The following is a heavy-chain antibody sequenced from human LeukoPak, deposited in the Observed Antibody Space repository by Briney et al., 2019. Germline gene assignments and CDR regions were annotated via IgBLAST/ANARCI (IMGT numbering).Heavy chain of an antibody. J-gene: IGHJ4*02. V-gene: IGHV3-53*01. CDR2: IYSGGST. CDR1: GFTFSNNY. CDR3: ARDVRSYSGYDNFDY. Sequence: GGSLRLSCAASGFTFSNNYMSWVRQAPGKGLEWVSVIYSGGSTYYADSVKGRFTISRDNSKNTLYLQTNSLRAEDTAVYYCARDVRSYSGYDNFDYWGQGTLVTVSS. D-gene: IGHD5-12*01.